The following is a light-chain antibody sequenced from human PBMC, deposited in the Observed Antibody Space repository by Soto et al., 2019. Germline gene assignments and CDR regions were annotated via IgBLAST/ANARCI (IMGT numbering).Light chain of an antibody. CDR2: AAS. V-gene: IGKV1-8*01. Sequence: AIRMTQSPSSLSASTGDRVTITCRASQGISSYLAWYQQKPGKAPKLLIYAASTLQSGVPSRFSGSGSGTDFTLTXSCLQSEDXAXYYXXXYYSXPPXXXGXGTKLEIK. J-gene: IGKJ2*01. CDR3: XXYYSXPPXX. CDR1: QGISSY.